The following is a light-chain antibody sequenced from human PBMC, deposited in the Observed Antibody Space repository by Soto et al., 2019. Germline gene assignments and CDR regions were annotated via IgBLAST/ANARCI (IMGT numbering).Light chain of an antibody. CDR2: SAS. Sequence: IVMTQSPASLSVSPGERVTLSCRASQSISSNLAWYQYIVGQAPRLLIYSASTRATGIPARFSGSGSGTEFTLTISSLQSEDYAVYYCQQYNTWHPWTFGQGTKV. V-gene: IGKV3-15*01. J-gene: IGKJ1*01. CDR3: QQYNTWHPWT. CDR1: QSISSN.